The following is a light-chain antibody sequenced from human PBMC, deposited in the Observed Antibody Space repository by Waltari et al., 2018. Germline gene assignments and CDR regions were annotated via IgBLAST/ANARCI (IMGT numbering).Light chain of an antibody. CDR2: KAS. Sequence: DIQMTQSPSSLSASVGDRVTITCRASQDISNWLAWYQQKPGKAPKLLIYKASSLQSRVPSRFSGSGSGTDFTLTISSLQPEDFATYYCQQYNSAPRTFGQGTKVEIK. CDR3: QQYNSAPRT. V-gene: IGKV1-12*01. J-gene: IGKJ1*01. CDR1: QDISNW.